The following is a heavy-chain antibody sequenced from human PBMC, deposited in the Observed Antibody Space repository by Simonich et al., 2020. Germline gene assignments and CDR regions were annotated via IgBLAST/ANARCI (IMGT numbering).Heavy chain of an antibody. D-gene: IGHD6-13*01. J-gene: IGHJ1*01. CDR3: ARSHIAAAGTGYFQH. V-gene: IGHV1-2*02. CDR1: GYTFTGYY. CDR2: INPNSGGT. Sequence: QVQLVQSGAEVKKPGASVKVSCKASGYTFTGYYMHWVRQAPGQGIEWKRWINPNSGGTNYAQKFQGRVTMTRDTSISTAYMELSRLRSDDTAVYYCARSHIAAAGTGYFQHWGQGTLVTVSS.